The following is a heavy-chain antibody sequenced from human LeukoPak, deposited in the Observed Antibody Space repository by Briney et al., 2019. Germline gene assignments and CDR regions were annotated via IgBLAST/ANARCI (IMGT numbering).Heavy chain of an antibody. J-gene: IGHJ6*03. D-gene: IGHD3-10*01. Sequence: GASVKVSCKASGYTFISYDINWVRQATGQGLEWMGWMNPNSGNTGYAQKFQGRVTMTRNTSISTAYMELSSLRSEDTAVYYCARVYGSGSYYIYYYYMDVWGKGTTVTISS. CDR3: ARVYGSGSYYIYYYYMDV. V-gene: IGHV1-8*01. CDR2: MNPNSGNT. CDR1: GYTFISYD.